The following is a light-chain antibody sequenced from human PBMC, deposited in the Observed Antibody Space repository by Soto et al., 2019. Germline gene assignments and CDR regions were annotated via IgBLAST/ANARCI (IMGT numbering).Light chain of an antibody. Sequence: DIQMTQSPSTLSASIGDRVTITCRASQNINNWIAWYQQKPGKAPKFLIYDASTLESGVPSRFSGSGFGTEFSLPSSWLQPDAFGSYYCQPRRKFGQRAQVEMK. CDR3: QPRRK. J-gene: IGKJ1*01. CDR1: QNINNW. CDR2: DAS. V-gene: IGKV1-5*01.